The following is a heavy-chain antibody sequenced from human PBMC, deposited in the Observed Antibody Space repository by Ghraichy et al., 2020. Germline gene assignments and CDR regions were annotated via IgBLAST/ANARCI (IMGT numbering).Heavy chain of an antibody. Sequence: GSLRLSCAVYGGSFSGYYWSWIRQPPGKGMEWIGEINHSGSTNYNPSLKSRVTISVDTSKNQFSLKLSSVTAADTAVYYCARAPIGYCSSTSCYGSWYFDYWGQGTLVTVSS. CDR1: GGSFSGYY. CDR2: INHSGST. D-gene: IGHD2-2*01. J-gene: IGHJ4*02. V-gene: IGHV4-34*01. CDR3: ARAPIGYCSSTSCYGSWYFDY.